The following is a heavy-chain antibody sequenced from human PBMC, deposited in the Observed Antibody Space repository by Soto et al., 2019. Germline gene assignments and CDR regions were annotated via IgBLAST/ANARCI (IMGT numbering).Heavy chain of an antibody. CDR3: AKDLNGDDSSGYYYGGIDAFDI. J-gene: IGHJ3*02. CDR2: ISGSGGST. V-gene: IGHV3-23*01. CDR1: GFTFSSYA. D-gene: IGHD3-22*01. Sequence: GSLSLSCAASGFTFSSYAMSWVRQAPGKGLEWVSAISGSGGSTYYADSVKGRFTISRDNSKNTLYLQMNSLRAEDTAVYYCAKDLNGDDSSGYYYGGIDAFDIWGQGTMVTVSS.